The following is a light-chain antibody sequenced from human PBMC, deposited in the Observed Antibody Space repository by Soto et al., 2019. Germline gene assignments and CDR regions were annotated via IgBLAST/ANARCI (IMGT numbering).Light chain of an antibody. CDR1: SSDVGGYNY. J-gene: IGLJ3*02. CDR2: DVS. CDR3: SSYTSSSIWV. V-gene: IGLV2-14*01. Sequence: QSALTQPASVSGSPGQSITISCTGTSSDVGGYNYVSWYQQHPGKAPKLMIYDVSNRPSGVSNRFSGSKSGNTASLTISGLQAEDEADYYCSSYTSSSIWVFGGGTKVTVL.